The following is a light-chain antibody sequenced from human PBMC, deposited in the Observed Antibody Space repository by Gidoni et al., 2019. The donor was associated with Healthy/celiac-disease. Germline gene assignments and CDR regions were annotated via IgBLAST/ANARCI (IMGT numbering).Light chain of an antibody. Sequence: EIVLTQSPATLSLSPGERATLSCRASQSVSSYLAWYQQKPGQAPRRLIYDASTRATGIPARFSGSGSGTDFTLTISSLEPEDFAVYYCQQRSNWPPLTCGGGTKVEIK. CDR3: QQRSNWPPLT. CDR2: DAS. V-gene: IGKV3-11*01. J-gene: IGKJ4*01. CDR1: QSVSSY.